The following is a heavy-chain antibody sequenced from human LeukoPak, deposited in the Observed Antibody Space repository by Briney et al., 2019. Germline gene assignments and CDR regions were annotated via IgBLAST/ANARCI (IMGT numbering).Heavy chain of an antibody. CDR2: IDWDDDK. CDR1: GFSLSTSGMC. V-gene: IGHV2-70*11. Sequence: SGPALVKPTQTLTLTCTFSGFSLSTSGMCVSWIRQPPGKALEWLARIDWDDDKYYSTSLKTRLTISKDTSKNQVVLTMTNMDPVDTATYYCARMNALGGSSSWNFDYWGQGTLVTVSS. J-gene: IGHJ4*02. D-gene: IGHD6-13*01. CDR3: ARMNALGGSSSWNFDY.